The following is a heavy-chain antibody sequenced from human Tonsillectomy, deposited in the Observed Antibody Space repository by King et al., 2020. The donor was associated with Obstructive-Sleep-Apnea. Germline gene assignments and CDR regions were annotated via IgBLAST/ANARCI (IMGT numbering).Heavy chain of an antibody. V-gene: IGHV3-7*01. D-gene: IGHD3-10*01. CDR3: TRDLSPAASGSYFDAFDI. CDR1: GFTFKNYW. CDR2: INRDGTQK. J-gene: IGHJ3*02. Sequence: VQLVESGGGLVQPGGSLRLSCAAYGFTFKNYWMIWVRQVPGKGLEWVANINRDGTQKNYVDSVKGRFTISRDNSRKSLSLQMNSLRAEDTAVYHCTRDLSPAASGSYFDAFDIWGQGTMVTVSS.